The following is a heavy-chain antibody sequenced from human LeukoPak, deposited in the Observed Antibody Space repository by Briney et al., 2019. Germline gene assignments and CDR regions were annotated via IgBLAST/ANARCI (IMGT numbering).Heavy chain of an antibody. CDR1: GFTFRSYA. V-gene: IGHV3-30*04. CDR3: AELGITMIGGV. Sequence: GGSLRLSCAASGFTFRSYAIHWVRQAPGQGLEWVTIISSDGSYKNYADSVKGRFTISRDNSKNTLYLQMNSLRPEDTAVYYCAELGITMIGGVWGKGTTVTISS. D-gene: IGHD3-10*02. CDR2: ISSDGSYK. J-gene: IGHJ6*04.